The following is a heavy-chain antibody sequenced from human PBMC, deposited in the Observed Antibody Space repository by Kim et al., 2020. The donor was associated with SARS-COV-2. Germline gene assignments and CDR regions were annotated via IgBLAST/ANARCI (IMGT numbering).Heavy chain of an antibody. V-gene: IGHV4-59*13. CDR2: IYYSGST. Sequence: SETLSLTCTVSGGSIGSYYWSWIRQPPGKGLEWIGYIYYSGSTNYNPSLKSRVTISVDTSKNQFSLKLSSVTAADTAVYYCARVLEMITFGGVIVKVFDYWGQGTLVTVSS. CDR3: ARVLEMITFGGVIVKVFDY. CDR1: GGSIGSYY. D-gene: IGHD3-16*02. J-gene: IGHJ4*02.